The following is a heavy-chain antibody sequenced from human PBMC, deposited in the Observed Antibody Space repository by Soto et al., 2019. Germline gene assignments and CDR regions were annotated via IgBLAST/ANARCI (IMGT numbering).Heavy chain of an antibody. V-gene: IGHV3-11*01. CDR3: ARAIHYYDFWSGYSPALHY. CDR2: ISSSGSTI. Sequence: VQLVESGGGLVKPGGSLRLSCAASGFTFSDYYMSWIRQAPGKGLEWVSYISSSGSTIYYADSVKGRFTISRDNAKNSLYLQMNRLRAEDTAVYYCARAIHYYDFWSGYSPALHYWGQGTLVTVSS. D-gene: IGHD3-3*01. CDR1: GFTFSDYY. J-gene: IGHJ4*02.